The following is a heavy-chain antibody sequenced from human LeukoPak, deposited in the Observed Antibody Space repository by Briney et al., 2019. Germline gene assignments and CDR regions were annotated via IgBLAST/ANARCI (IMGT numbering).Heavy chain of an antibody. CDR1: GYTFTTYY. D-gene: IGHD3-22*01. V-gene: IGHV1-46*01. CDR2: INPSGGTT. Sequence: ASVKVSCKTSGYTFTTYYIHWVRQAPGQGLEWLGIINPSGGTTTYAQQFQGRVTMTRDTSTSTVYMELNTLRSEDTAVCYCARGSNYYYDVTADYPRYWGQGTLVTVSS. CDR3: ARGSNYYYDVTADYPRY. J-gene: IGHJ4*02.